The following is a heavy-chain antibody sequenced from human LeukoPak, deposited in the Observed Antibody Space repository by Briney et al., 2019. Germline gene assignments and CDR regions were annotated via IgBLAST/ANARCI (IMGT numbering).Heavy chain of an antibody. CDR2: IWYDGSNK. CDR3: AKILGTRGVISRYYYYGMDV. J-gene: IGHJ6*02. V-gene: IGHV3-33*06. D-gene: IGHD3-10*01. Sequence: PGRSLRLSCAASGFTFSSYGMHWVRQAPGKGLEWVAVIWYDGSNKYYADSVKGRFTISRDNSKNTLYLQMNSLRAEDTAVYYCAKILGTRGVISRYYYYGMDVWGQGTTVTVSS. CDR1: GFTFSSYG.